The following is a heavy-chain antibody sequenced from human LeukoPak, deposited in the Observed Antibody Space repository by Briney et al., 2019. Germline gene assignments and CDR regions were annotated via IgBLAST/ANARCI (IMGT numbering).Heavy chain of an antibody. CDR2: ISTYNGNT. CDR1: GYTFTSDG. J-gene: IGHJ4*02. V-gene: IGHV1-18*01. D-gene: IGHD1-26*01. CDR3: ARRRVYSGSYVFDY. Sequence: ASVKVSCKASGYTFTSDGISWVRQAPGQGLEWTGWISTYNGNTNYAQKLQGRVTMTTDTSTSTAYMELRSLRSDDTAVYYCARRRVYSGSYVFDYWGQGTLVTVSS.